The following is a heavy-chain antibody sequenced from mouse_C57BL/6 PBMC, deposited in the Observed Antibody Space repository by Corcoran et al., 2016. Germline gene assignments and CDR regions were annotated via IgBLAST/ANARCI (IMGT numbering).Heavy chain of an antibody. D-gene: IGHD3-2*02. CDR1: GYTFTDYY. CDR2: INPNNGGT. CDR3: ARFSSGYGY. J-gene: IGHJ2*01. V-gene: IGHV1-26*01. Sequence: EVQLQQSGPELVKPGASVKISCKASGYTFTDYYMNWVKQSHGKSLEWIGDINPNNGGTSYNQKFKGKATLTVDKSSSTAYMELRSLTSEDSAVYYCARFSSGYGYWGQGTTLTVSS.